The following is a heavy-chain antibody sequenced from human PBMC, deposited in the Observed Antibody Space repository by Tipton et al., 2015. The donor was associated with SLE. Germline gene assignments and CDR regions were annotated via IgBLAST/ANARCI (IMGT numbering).Heavy chain of an antibody. CDR2: INHSGST. CDR1: GGSFSGYY. J-gene: IGHJ4*02. D-gene: IGHD6-19*01. V-gene: IGHV4-34*01. Sequence: TLSLTCAVYGGSFSGYYWSWIRQPPGKGLEWIGEINHSGSTNYNPSLKSRVAISVDKSKNQFSLKLSSVTAADTAVYYCARSPWYSSGWYYFDYWGQGTLVTVSS. CDR3: ARSPWYSSGWYYFDY.